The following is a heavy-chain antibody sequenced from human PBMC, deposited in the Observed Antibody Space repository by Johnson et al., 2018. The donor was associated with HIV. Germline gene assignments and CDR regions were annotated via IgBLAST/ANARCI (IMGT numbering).Heavy chain of an antibody. J-gene: IGHJ3*02. CDR3: AIDKGRGAFSI. CDR1: GITFSDYY. V-gene: IGHV3-11*04. Sequence: QMLLVESGGGLVKPGGSLRLSCAASGITFSDYYMSWIRQAPGKGLEWVSYISSSGNTIYYADSVKGRVTISRDNAKKSLYLQMNSLRAEDPAVCYCAIDKGRGAFSIWGQGTMVTVSS. CDR2: ISSSGNTI. D-gene: IGHD3-10*01.